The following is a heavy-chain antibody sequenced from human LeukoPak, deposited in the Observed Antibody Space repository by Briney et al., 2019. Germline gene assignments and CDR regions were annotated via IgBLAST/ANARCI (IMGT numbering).Heavy chain of an antibody. CDR3: ARWKPNYYDSSGYYRLAAFDI. CDR2: IYYSGST. CDR1: GGSISSSY. Sequence: SETLSLTCTVPGGSISSSYWSWIRQPPGKGLEWIGYIYYSGSTNYNPSLKSRVTISVATSKNQFSLKLSSVTAADTAVYYCARWKPNYYDSSGYYRLAAFDIWGQGTMVTVSS. D-gene: IGHD3-22*01. J-gene: IGHJ3*02. V-gene: IGHV4-59*08.